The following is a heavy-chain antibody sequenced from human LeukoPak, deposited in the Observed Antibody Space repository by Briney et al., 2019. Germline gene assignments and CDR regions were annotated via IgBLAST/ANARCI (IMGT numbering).Heavy chain of an antibody. CDR3: AKAGVYSYGFPQPYYYYYMGV. J-gene: IGHJ6*03. CDR2: IYYSGST. V-gene: IGHV4-59*01. Sequence: SETLSLTCTVSGGSISSYYWSWIRQPPGKGLEWIGYIYYSGSTNYNPSLKSRVTLSVDTSKNQFSLKLSSVTAADTAVYYCAKAGVYSYGFPQPYYYYYMGVWGKGTTVTVSS. CDR1: GGSISSYY. D-gene: IGHD5-18*01.